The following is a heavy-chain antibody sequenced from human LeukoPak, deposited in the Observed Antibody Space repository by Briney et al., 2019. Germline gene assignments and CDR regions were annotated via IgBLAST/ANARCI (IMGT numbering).Heavy chain of an antibody. D-gene: IGHD6-19*01. CDR2: IDYSGST. J-gene: IGHJ4*02. CDR1: GGSISSYY. Sequence: SETLSLTCTVSGGSISSYYWSWIRQPPGKGLEWIGYIDYSGSTNYNPSLKSRVTISVDTSKNQFSLKLSSVTAADTAVYYCARGREYSSGWFDYWGQGTLVTVSS. CDR3: ARGREYSSGWFDY. V-gene: IGHV4-59*01.